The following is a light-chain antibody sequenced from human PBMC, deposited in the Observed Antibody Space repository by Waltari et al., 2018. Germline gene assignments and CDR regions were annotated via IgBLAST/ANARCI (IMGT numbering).Light chain of an antibody. V-gene: IGKV3-20*01. Sequence: EIVLTQSPGTLSLSPGERATLSCRASQSISRTLVWYQKKPGQAPRLLIYAASTRATGIPDRCSGSGSGTDFSLTISRLEPEDFAVYFCQHYVNLPVTFGQGTKVEI. CDR1: QSISRT. CDR2: AAS. J-gene: IGKJ1*01. CDR3: QHYVNLPVT.